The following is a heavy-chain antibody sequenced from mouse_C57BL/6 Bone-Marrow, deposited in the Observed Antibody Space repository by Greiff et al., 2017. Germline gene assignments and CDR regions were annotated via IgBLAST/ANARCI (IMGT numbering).Heavy chain of an antibody. D-gene: IGHD2-4*01. CDR3: ARTLYYDLDYYAMDY. J-gene: IGHJ4*01. CDR1: GYAFTNYL. Sequence: QVQLQQSGAELVRPGTSVKVSCKASGYAFTNYLIEWVKQRPGQGLEWIGVINPGSGGTNYNEKFKGKATLTADKSSSTAYMQLSSLTSEESAVYFCARTLYYDLDYYAMDYWGQGTSVTVSS. CDR2: INPGSGGT. V-gene: IGHV1-54*01.